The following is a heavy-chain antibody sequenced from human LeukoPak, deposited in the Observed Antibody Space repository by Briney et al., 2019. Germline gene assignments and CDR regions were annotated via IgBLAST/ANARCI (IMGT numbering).Heavy chain of an antibody. Sequence: ASVTVSCTASGYTFTGYYMHWVRQAPGQGLEWMGRINPNSGGTNYAQKFQGRVTMTRDTSISTAYMELSRLRSDDTAVYYCARDPFWGAFDIWGQGTMVTVSS. CDR2: INPNSGGT. CDR1: GYTFTGYY. CDR3: ARDPFWGAFDI. V-gene: IGHV1-2*06. D-gene: IGHD3-16*01. J-gene: IGHJ3*02.